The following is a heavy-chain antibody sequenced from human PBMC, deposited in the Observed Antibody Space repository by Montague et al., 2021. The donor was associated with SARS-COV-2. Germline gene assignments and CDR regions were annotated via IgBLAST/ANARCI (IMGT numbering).Heavy chain of an antibody. CDR2: IYYSGDT. CDR3: VRGGDYTDYGRVDY. Sequence: ETLSLTCSFSGGSISTGSYYWGWIRQPPRKGLEWIGSIYYSGDTYYNPSLKSRVTISVDTSKNQFSLRLSSVTAADTAVYYCVRGGDYTDYGRVDYWGQGTLVIVSS. D-gene: IGHD4-11*01. V-gene: IGHV4-39*01. J-gene: IGHJ4*02. CDR1: GGSISTGSYY.